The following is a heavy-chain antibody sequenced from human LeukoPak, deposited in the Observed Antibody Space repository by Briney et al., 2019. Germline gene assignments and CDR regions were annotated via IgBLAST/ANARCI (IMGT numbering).Heavy chain of an antibody. Sequence: ASAKVSCKASGYTFTSYDINWVRQATGQGLEWMGWMNPNSGNTGYAQKFQGRVTMTRNTSISTAYMELSSLRSEDTAVYYCARGKVTMVRGVIITSFDYWGQGTLVTVSS. V-gene: IGHV1-8*01. D-gene: IGHD3-10*01. CDR2: MNPNSGNT. CDR1: GYTFTSYD. J-gene: IGHJ4*02. CDR3: ARGKVTMVRGVIITSFDY.